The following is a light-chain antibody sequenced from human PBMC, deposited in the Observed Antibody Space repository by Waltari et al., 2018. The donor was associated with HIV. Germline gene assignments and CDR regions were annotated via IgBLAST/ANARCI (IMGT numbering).Light chain of an antibody. CDR1: SSNIGSNT. J-gene: IGLJ2*01. Sequence: QSVLTQPPSASGTPGQRVTISCSGSSSNIGSNTVNWYQQLPGTAPKLLIYSNSQRPAGVPCRFSGSKCGTSASRAISGRQSEYEADYYCAAGDDSLNGPVFGGGTKLTVL. CDR2: SNS. CDR3: AAGDDSLNGPV. V-gene: IGLV1-44*01.